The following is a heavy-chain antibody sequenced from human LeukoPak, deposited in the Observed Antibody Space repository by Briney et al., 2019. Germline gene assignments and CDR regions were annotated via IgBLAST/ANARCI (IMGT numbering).Heavy chain of an antibody. Sequence: GGSLRLSCAASGFTFSSYAMSWVRQAPGKGLEWVSAISGSGGSTYYADSVKGRFTISRDNSKNTLYPQMNSLRAEDTAVYYCAKDRPSYDSSGYYYGVGDYWGQGTLVTVSS. CDR2: ISGSGGST. V-gene: IGHV3-23*01. D-gene: IGHD3-22*01. J-gene: IGHJ4*02. CDR1: GFTFSSYA. CDR3: AKDRPSYDSSGYYYGVGDY.